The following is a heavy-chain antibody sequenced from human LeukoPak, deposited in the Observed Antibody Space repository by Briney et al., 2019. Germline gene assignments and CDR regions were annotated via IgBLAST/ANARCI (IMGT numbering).Heavy chain of an antibody. V-gene: IGHV4-34*01. CDR1: GGSFSGYY. J-gene: IGHJ3*02. CDR3: ARGDTYYDYVWGSYRLGFNAFDI. Sequence: SETLSLTCAVYGGSFSGYYWGWIRQPPGKGLEWIGSIYYSGSTYYNPSLKSRVTISVDTSKNQFSLKLSSVTAADTAVYYCARGDTYYDYVWGSYRLGFNAFDIWGQGTMVTVSS. D-gene: IGHD3-16*02. CDR2: IYYSGST.